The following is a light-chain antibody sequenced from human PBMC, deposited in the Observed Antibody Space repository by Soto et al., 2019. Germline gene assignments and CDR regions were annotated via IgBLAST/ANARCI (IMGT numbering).Light chain of an antibody. V-gene: IGKV1-5*01. J-gene: IGKJ1*01. CDR1: QSINKW. CDR3: QHYSTPWA. CDR2: AAS. Sequence: DILLTQSPSTLSASEGARVTLSCRASQSINKWLAWYQHQAGKAPHLLIFAASSLESGVPSRFSGSGSGTEFTLTINRLQPDDFATYYRQHYSTPWAFGQGTKV.